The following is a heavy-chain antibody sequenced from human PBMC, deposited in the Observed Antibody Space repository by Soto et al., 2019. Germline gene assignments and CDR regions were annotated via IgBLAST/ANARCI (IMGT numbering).Heavy chain of an antibody. V-gene: IGHV3-21*01. CDR2: ISSSSSYI. J-gene: IGHJ4*02. CDR3: AREDITIFGVVTKVFDY. Sequence: GGSLRLSCAASGFTFSSYSMNWVRQAPGKGLEWVSSISSSSSYIYYADSLKGRFTISRDNAKNSLDLQMNSLRAEGTAGYYCAREDITIFGVVTKVFDYWGQGTLVTVSS. CDR1: GFTFSSYS. D-gene: IGHD3-3*01.